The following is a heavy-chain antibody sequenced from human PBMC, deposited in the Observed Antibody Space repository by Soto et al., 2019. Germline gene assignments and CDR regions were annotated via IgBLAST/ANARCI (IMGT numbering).Heavy chain of an antibody. D-gene: IGHD3-16*02. J-gene: IGHJ6*02. CDR3: ARGNRITFGGVIVIPYYYYGMDV. CDR1: GYTFTSYY. Sequence: ASVKVSCKASGYTFTSYYMHWVRQAPGQGLEWMGIINPSGGSTSYARKFQGRVTMTRDTSTGTVYMELSSLRSEDTAVYYCARGNRITFGGVIVIPYYYYGMDVWGQGTTVTVSS. V-gene: IGHV1-46*01. CDR2: INPSGGST.